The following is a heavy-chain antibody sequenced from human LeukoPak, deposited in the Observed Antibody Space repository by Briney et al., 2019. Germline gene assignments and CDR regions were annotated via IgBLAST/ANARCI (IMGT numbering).Heavy chain of an antibody. CDR3: ARAYSGYGGYFDY. CDR2: INPDGGST. CDR1: GYTFSSYY. V-gene: IGHV1-46*01. D-gene: IGHD5-12*01. Sequence: ASVKVSCKASGYTFSSYYLHWVRQAPGRGPEWMGIINPDGGSTTYAQKIQGRVTMTRDMSTSTVYMEVSSLRSEDTAVYYCARAYSGYGGYFDYWGQGTLVTVSS. J-gene: IGHJ4*02.